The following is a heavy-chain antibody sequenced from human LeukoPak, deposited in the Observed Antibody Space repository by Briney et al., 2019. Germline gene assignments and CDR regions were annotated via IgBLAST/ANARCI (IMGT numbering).Heavy chain of an antibody. D-gene: IGHD6-25*01. V-gene: IGHV4-59*01. CDR2: IYHSGST. CDR3: ARESSGAFET. CDR1: GGSISSYY. J-gene: IGHJ3*02. Sequence: SETLSLTCTVSGGSISSYYWSWIRQAPGKGLDWIGYIYHSGSTNYNPSLKSRVTISVDTSKNQFSLKLSSVTAADTAMYYCARESSGAFETWGQGTMVTVSS.